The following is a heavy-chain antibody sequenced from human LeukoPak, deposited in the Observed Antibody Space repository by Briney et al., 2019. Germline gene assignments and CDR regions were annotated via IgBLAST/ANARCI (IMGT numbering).Heavy chain of an antibody. CDR3: ARDGGFGELLS. D-gene: IGHD3-10*01. V-gene: IGHV3-66*01. Sequence: GGSLRLSCVASGFTVSSNYMNWVRQAPGKGLDWVSVIYTGGRTYYADSVKGRFTISRDNSKNTLYFQMNSLRAEDTAVYYCARDGGFGELLSWGQGTLVTVSS. CDR1: GFTVSSNY. J-gene: IGHJ5*02. CDR2: IYTGGRT.